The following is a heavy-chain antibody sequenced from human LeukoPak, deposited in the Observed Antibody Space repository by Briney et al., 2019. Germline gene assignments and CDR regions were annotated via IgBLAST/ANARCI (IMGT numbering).Heavy chain of an antibody. CDR2: INYSGST. CDR1: GGSISNYY. D-gene: IGHD2-2*01. J-gene: IGHJ4*02. Sequence: SVTLSLTCTVSGGSISNYYWSWIRQPPGKGLEWIGYINYSGSTTYNPSLKSRVTISVDTSKNQFSLKLTSATAADTAVYYCARQAAANSIDYWGQGTVVTVSS. CDR3: ARQAAANSIDY. V-gene: IGHV4-59*08.